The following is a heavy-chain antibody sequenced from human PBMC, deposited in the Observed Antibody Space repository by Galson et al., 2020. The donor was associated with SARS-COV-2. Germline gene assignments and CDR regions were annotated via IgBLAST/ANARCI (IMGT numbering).Heavy chain of an antibody. CDR3: ARAQFRTMFGVVTEELDALDF. V-gene: IGHV3-21*01. J-gene: IGHJ3*01. CDR1: GFTFSTYS. Sequence: TGGSLRLSCAASGFTFSTYSMNWVRQAPGKVLEWVSFISSSSSYIYYADSVKGRFTISRDNAKNSLYLQMNSLIAEDTAVYFCARAQFRTMFGVVTEELDALDFWGEGEMVDVSS. CDR2: ISSSSSYI. D-gene: IGHD3-3*01.